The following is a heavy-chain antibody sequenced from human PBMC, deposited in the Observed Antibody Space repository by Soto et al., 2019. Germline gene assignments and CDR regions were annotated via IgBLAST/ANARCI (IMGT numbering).Heavy chain of an antibody. CDR1: GGTLSAYG. Sequence: SVKVSCKASGGTLSAYGISWLRQAPGQGLEWMGGIIPIFGTPTYAQKSQGRVTFTADESTSTVYMELNSLESDDTALYYCAREKFTAAWGAFHIWGQGTMVTVSS. V-gene: IGHV1-69*13. CDR2: IIPIFGTP. J-gene: IGHJ3*02. CDR3: AREKFTAAWGAFHI. D-gene: IGHD3-16*01.